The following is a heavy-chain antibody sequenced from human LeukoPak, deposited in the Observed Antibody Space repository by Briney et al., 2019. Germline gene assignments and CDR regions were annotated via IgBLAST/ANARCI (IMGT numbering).Heavy chain of an antibody. CDR2: IYYSGST. J-gene: IGHJ5*02. CDR3: ARSTSGPYNWFDP. V-gene: IGHV4-39*07. D-gene: IGHD1-1*01. Sequence: SETLYLTCTVSGGSISSSSYYWGWIRQPPGKGLEWIGSIYYSGSTYYNPSLKSRVTISVDTSKNQFSLKLSSVTAADTAVYYCARSTSGPYNWFDPWGQGTLVTVSS. CDR1: GGSISSSSYY.